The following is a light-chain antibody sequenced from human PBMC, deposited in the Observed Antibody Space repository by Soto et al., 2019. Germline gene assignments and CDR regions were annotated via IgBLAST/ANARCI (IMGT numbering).Light chain of an antibody. CDR2: GTT. V-gene: IGKV1D-8*03. CDR1: QGIGSY. Sequence: VIWMAQSPSLLSASTGDRVTLTCRASQGIGSYLAWYQQKPGKAPELLMFGTTTLQSGFPSRFSGSGSGTDFTLTRSSLESEDVANYYCQQYYMFPLTFGGGTKVEIK. CDR3: QQYYMFPLT. J-gene: IGKJ4*01.